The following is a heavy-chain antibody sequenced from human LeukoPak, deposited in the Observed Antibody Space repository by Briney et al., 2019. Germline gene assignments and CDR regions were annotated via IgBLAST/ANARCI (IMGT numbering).Heavy chain of an antibody. V-gene: IGHV3-23*01. CDR3: TRDHPDCRGTSCLLFVS. CDR2: VTRGGGST. CDR1: GFTFSSYA. D-gene: IGHD2-2*01. Sequence: GGSLRLSCAASGFTFSSYAMSWVRQAPGKGLEWVSTVTRGGGSTYYADSVKGRFTISRDNSKDTLYLQMNSLRVEDSAVFYCTRDHPDCRGTSCLLFVSWGQGTLVTVSS. J-gene: IGHJ4*02.